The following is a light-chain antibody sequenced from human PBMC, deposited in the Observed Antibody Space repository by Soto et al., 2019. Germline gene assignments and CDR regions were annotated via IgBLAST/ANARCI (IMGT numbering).Light chain of an antibody. CDR3: CSYAGTTTWV. Sequence: QSALTQPASVSGSPGQSITISCTGTSSDIGSHNFDSWYQQRPGKAPKLMIFEVTKRPSGVSNRFSASKSGNTASLTISGVQAEDEADYYCCSYAGTTTWVFGGGTKLTVL. J-gene: IGLJ3*02. V-gene: IGLV2-23*02. CDR1: SSDIGSHNF. CDR2: EVT.